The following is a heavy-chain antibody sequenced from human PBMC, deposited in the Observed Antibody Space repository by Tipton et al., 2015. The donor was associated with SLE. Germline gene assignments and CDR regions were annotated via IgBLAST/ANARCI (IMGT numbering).Heavy chain of an antibody. CDR1: GGSISSSSYY. CDR3: ARGLRWFDP. J-gene: IGHJ5*02. Sequence: TLSLTCTVSGGSISSSSYYWGWIRQPPGKGLEWIGSIYYSGGTFYSPSLKSRVTISVDTSKNQFSLKLSSVTAADTAVYYCARGLRWFDPWGQGTLVTVAS. CDR2: IYYSGGT. V-gene: IGHV4-39*07.